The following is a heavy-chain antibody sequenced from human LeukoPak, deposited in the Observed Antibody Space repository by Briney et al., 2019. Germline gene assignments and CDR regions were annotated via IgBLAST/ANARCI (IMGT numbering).Heavy chain of an antibody. CDR1: GGSISSYY. V-gene: IGHV4-59*12. CDR2: IYYSGST. Sequence: KPSETLSLTCTVSGGSISSYYWSWIRQPPGKGLEWIGYIYYSGSTNYNPSLKSRVTISVDTSKNQFSLKLSSVTAADTAVYYCARGLRSSTSPFDYWGQGTLVTVSS. CDR3: ARGLRSSTSPFDY. D-gene: IGHD2-2*01. J-gene: IGHJ4*02.